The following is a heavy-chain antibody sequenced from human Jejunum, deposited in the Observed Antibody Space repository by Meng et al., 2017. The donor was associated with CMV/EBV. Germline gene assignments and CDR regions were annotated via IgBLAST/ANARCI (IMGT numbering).Heavy chain of an antibody. CDR2: IHDTGST. J-gene: IGHJ4*02. D-gene: IGHD3-3*01. V-gene: IGHV4-30-4*08. CDR1: GGSIGSGDYY. Sequence: QGPLQESGPGLVKPSQPLSLTCFVSGGSIGSGDYYWSWIRQPPGKGLEWIGYIHDTGSTYYNPSLKSRVDISLGTSRNHFSLTLSSVTAEDTAVYFCARGSIFVSFDSWGQGTLVTVSS. CDR3: ARGSIFVSFDS.